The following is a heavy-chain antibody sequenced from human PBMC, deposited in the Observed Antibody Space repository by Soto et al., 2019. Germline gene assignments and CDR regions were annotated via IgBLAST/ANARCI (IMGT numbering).Heavy chain of an antibody. V-gene: IGHV4-34*01. CDR2: INYTGTT. Sequence: SETLCLTCAVNGGSFSGYSWTGIRQAPGKGLDWIGEINYTGTTNYSPSLKSRVTLSVDTSKNQFSLELRSVSAADTAVYYCAREGGSGWYYYDYWGHGTLVTVSS. D-gene: IGHD6-19*01. CDR3: AREGGSGWYYYDY. CDR1: GGSFSGYS. J-gene: IGHJ4*01.